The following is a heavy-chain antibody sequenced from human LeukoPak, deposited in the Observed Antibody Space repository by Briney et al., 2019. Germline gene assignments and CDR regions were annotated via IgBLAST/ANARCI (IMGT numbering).Heavy chain of an antibody. J-gene: IGHJ4*02. CDR1: GFTFSSYA. CDR2: IYSGGST. Sequence: GGSLRLSCAASGFTFSSYAMSWVRQAPGKGLEWVSVIYSGGSTYYADSVKGRFTISRDNSKNTLYLQMNSLRAEDTAVYYCAKVEGTPYYYGSGTYEGYWGQGTLVTVSS. CDR3: AKVEGTPYYYGSGTYEGY. D-gene: IGHD3-10*01. V-gene: IGHV3-23*03.